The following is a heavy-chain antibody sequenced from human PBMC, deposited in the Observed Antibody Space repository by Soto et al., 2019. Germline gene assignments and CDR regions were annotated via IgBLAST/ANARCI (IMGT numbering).Heavy chain of an antibody. CDR1: EVTSSSYA. Sequence: RHSCGVAEVTSSSYAMSRVSQTQGKGLEWVSGISGSGGNTYYADSVKGRFTISRDNSKNTLYLQMNSLRAEDTAVYYCAKEGCGWCCDYWCHGTPVPASP. CDR2: ISGSGGNT. CDR3: AKEGCGWCCDY. J-gene: IGHJ4*01. V-gene: IGHV3-23*01. D-gene: IGHD6-19*01.